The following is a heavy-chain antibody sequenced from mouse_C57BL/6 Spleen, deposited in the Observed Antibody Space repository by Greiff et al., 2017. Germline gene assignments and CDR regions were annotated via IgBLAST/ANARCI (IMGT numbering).Heavy chain of an antibody. Sequence: EVQLLQSVPELVRPGASVTLSCTASGFYITSTYMHWVKQGPERGLEWIGRNDTANGNTKYAPKFQGKATITADTSSNTSYLQLSRLTSEDTAIYYCARERTSAWFADWGQGTLVTVSA. CDR2: NDTANGNT. CDR1: GFYITSTY. CDR3: ARERTSAWFAD. J-gene: IGHJ3*01. V-gene: IGHV14-3*01. D-gene: IGHD6-1*01.